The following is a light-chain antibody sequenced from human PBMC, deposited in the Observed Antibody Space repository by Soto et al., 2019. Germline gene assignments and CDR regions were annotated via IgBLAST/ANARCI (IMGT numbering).Light chain of an antibody. V-gene: IGLV2-14*01. CDR3: SSYTSSSTVV. Sequence: QSALTQPASVSGSPGQSITISCTGTSSDVGGYNYVSWYQQHPGKAPKLMIYDVSNRPAGVSNRFSGSKSGNTASLTISGLQAEDVADYYYSSYTSSSTVVFGGGTKLPVL. CDR2: DVS. CDR1: SSDVGGYNY. J-gene: IGLJ2*01.